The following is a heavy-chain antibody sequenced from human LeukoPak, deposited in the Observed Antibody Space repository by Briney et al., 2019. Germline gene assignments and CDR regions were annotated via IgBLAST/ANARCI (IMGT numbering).Heavy chain of an antibody. J-gene: IGHJ4*02. CDR3: ATVGRGIAAAFDD. CDR1: RGTFSSYA. Sequence: ASVKVSCKASRGTFSSYAISWVRQAPGQGLEWMGGIIPIFGTANYAQKFQGRVTITADKSTSTAYKELSSLRSEDTAVYYCATVGRGIAAAFDDWGQGTLVTVSS. CDR2: IIPIFGTA. D-gene: IGHD6-13*01. V-gene: IGHV1-69*06.